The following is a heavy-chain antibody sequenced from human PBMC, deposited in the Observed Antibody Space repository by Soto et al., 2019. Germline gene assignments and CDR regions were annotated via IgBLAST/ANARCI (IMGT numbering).Heavy chain of an antibody. CDR2: ISAYNGNT. Sequence: QVQLVQSGAEVKKPGASVKVSCKASGYTFTSYGISWVRQAPGQGLEWMGWISAYNGNTNYAQKLQGRVTMTTDTSTSPAYMELRSLRSDDTAVYYCARDVEDIVVVPAAMSYYYYGMDVWGQGTTVTVSS. V-gene: IGHV1-18*01. CDR1: GYTFTSYG. J-gene: IGHJ6*02. D-gene: IGHD2-2*01. CDR3: ARDVEDIVVVPAAMSYYYYGMDV.